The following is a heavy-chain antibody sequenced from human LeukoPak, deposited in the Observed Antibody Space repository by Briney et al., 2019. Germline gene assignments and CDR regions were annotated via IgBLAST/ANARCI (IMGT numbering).Heavy chain of an antibody. Sequence: PGGSLRLSCAASGFSFNDYGIHWVRQAPGKGLEWVAVISYDGSNRIYADSVKGRFTISRDNSKNTLYLQMNSLRTEDTAVYSCAKDYGDFLYYGMDVWGQGTTVTVSS. CDR1: GFSFNDYG. CDR2: ISYDGSNR. CDR3: AKDYGDFLYYGMDV. J-gene: IGHJ6*02. D-gene: IGHD4-17*01. V-gene: IGHV3-30*18.